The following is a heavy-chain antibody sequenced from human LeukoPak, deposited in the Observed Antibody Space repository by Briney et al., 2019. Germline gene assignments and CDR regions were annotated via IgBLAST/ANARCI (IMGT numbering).Heavy chain of an antibody. J-gene: IGHJ6*03. CDR2: ISDSGAGT. V-gene: IGHV3-23*01. Sequence: GGSLRLSCAASGFTLNIHAMSGVRQAPGKGLEWVSGISDSGAGTFYADSVKGRFTISRDNSDNTLHLQMNSLRAAETAIYFSVVGHFWGGYYYYSHYMDVWGKRTTVTVSS. CDR3: VVGHFWGGYYYYSHYMDV. D-gene: IGHD3-3*02. CDR1: GFTLNIHA.